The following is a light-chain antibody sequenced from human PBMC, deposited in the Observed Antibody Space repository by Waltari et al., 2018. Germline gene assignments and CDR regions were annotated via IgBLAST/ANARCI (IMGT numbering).Light chain of an antibody. Sequence: RATINCKPSQSVLYSSNNKNYLAWYQHKPGQPPKLLIYWASTRESGVPDRFSGSGSGTDFTLTISSLQAEDVAIYYCQQYYSTPYTFGQGTKLEIK. V-gene: IGKV4-1*01. CDR3: QQYYSTPYT. J-gene: IGKJ2*01. CDR1: QSVLYSSNNKNY. CDR2: WAS.